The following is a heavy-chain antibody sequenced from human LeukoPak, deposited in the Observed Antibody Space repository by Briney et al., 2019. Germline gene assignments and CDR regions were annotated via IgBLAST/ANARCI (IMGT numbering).Heavy chain of an antibody. CDR3: LRGGGADRECAFDI. CDR2: ISSSSSTI. CDR1: GFTFSSYS. V-gene: IGHV3-48*01. J-gene: IGHJ3*02. D-gene: IGHD6-6*01. Sequence: GGSLRPSCAASGFTFSSYSTNGVRQAPGKGREWVSDISSSSSTINYADPAKGRLPISRDSAKNTLYLQLNRLRPQNTPVDSVLRGGGADRECAFDIWGQGTMVTVSS.